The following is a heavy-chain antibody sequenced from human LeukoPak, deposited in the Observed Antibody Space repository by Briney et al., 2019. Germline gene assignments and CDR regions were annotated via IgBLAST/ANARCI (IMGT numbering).Heavy chain of an antibody. CDR2: IDYTGST. D-gene: IGHD2-15*01. CDR1: GFTFSRYA. V-gene: IGHV4-59*08. CDR3: ARHEGGGFYSRSFDV. J-gene: IGHJ3*01. Sequence: GSLRLSCSASGFTFSRYAMHWVRQAPGKGLDWIAYIDYTGSTDHNPSLKSRVTISVDTSKNQFSLKLSSVTAADTAVYYCARHEGGGFYSRSFDVWGQGTLVTVPS.